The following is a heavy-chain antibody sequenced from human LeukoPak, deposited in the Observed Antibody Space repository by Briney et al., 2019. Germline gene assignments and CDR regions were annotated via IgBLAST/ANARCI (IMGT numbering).Heavy chain of an antibody. CDR1: GGSFSGYY. CDR2: INHSGTT. CDR3: ARGSQSLGYCSGGSCRAKIFDY. Sequence: SETLSLTCAVYGGSFSGYYWIWIRQPPGKGLEWIGDINHSGTTNYNPSLKSRVSILVDTSKNQFSLKLSSVTAADTAVYYCARGSQSLGYCSGGSCRAKIFDYWGQGTLVTASS. V-gene: IGHV4-34*01. D-gene: IGHD2-15*01. J-gene: IGHJ4*02.